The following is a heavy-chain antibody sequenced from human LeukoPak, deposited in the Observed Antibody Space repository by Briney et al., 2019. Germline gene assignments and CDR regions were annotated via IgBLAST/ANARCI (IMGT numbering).Heavy chain of an antibody. CDR3: ARVGAWYYYDSSGYFDQYYFDY. D-gene: IGHD3-22*01. CDR2: IYTSGST. V-gene: IGHV4-59*10. Sequence: SETLSLTCAVYGGSFSGYYWSWIRQPPGKGLEWIGRIYTSGSTNYNPSLKSRVTMSVDTSKNQFSLKLSSVTAADTAVYYCARVGAWYYYDSSGYFDQYYFDYWGQGTPVTVSS. J-gene: IGHJ4*02. CDR1: GGSFSGYY.